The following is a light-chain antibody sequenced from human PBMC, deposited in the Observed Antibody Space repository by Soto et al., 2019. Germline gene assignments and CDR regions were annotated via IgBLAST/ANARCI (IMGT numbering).Light chain of an antibody. CDR2: DTS. CDR3: QQYGSSPRT. Sequence: ETLLTQSPGTLSLSPGERAILSCRASQSVGGSSLAWYQQRPGQAPRLLIYDTSNRATGIPDRFSGSGSGTDFTLTISRLEPEDFAVYYCQQYGSSPRTFGQGTKVDIK. CDR1: QSVGGSS. V-gene: IGKV3-20*01. J-gene: IGKJ1*01.